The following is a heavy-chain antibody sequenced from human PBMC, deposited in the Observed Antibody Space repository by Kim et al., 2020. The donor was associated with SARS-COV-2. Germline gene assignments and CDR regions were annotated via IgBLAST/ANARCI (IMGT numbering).Heavy chain of an antibody. CDR3: ARGRSYYDILTGYHLFDY. V-gene: IGHV3-33*05. J-gene: IGHJ4*02. CDR2: ISYDGSNK. D-gene: IGHD3-9*01. CDR1: GFTFSSYG. Sequence: GGSLRLSCAASGFTFSSYGMHWVRQAPGKGLEWVAVISYDGSNKYYADSVKGRFTISRDNSKNKLYLQMNSLRAEDTAVYYCARGRSYYDILTGYHLFDYWGQGTLVTVSS.